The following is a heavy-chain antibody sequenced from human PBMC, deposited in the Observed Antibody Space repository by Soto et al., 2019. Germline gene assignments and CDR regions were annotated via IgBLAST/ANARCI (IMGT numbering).Heavy chain of an antibody. CDR3: ARDGIVVVPAAMVKLPHPTQFDY. D-gene: IGHD2-2*01. V-gene: IGHV3-33*01. Sequence: GGSLRLSCAASGFTFSSYGMHWVRQAPGKGLEWVAVIWYDGSNKYYADSVKGRFTISRDNSKNTLYLQMNSLRAEDTAVYYCARDGIVVVPAAMVKLPHPTQFDYWGQGTLVTVSS. CDR1: GFTFSSYG. J-gene: IGHJ4*02. CDR2: IWYDGSNK.